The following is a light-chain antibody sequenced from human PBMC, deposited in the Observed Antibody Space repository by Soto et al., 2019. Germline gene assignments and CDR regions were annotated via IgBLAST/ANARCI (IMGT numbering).Light chain of an antibody. V-gene: IGKV1-39*01. J-gene: IGKJ5*01. CDR1: ESISNY. CDR2: AAS. CDR3: QQTYSTPIT. Sequence: IQLTQSPSSLSASVGDRVTITCRASESISNYLNRYHQKPGKAPYLLIYAASSLQSGVPSRFSGSGSGTDFTLSISSLQPEDFGTYYCQQTYSTPITFGQGTRLDI.